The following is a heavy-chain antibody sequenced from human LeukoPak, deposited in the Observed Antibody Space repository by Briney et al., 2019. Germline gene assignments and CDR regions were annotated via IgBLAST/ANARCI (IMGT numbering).Heavy chain of an antibody. D-gene: IGHD2-2*01. Sequence: GESLKISCKGSGYKFKSYWIGWVRQRPGKGLEWMGIIYPGDSDTRYSPSFQGHVTISAEKTIGSAYLQWSSLKASDSATYYCARIGKYCSSFSCQPDLFDIWGQGTMVTVSS. CDR1: GYKFKSYW. J-gene: IGHJ3*02. CDR2: IYPGDSDT. CDR3: ARIGKYCSSFSCQPDLFDI. V-gene: IGHV5-51*01.